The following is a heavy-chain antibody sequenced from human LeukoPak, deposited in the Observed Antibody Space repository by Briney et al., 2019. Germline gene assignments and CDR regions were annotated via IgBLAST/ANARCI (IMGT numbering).Heavy chain of an antibody. V-gene: IGHV3-21*01. Sequence: GGSLRLSCAASGFTFSSYSMNWVRQAPGKGLEWVSSISSSSSYIYYADSVKGRFTIPRDNAKNSLYLQMNSLRAEDTAVYYCARASGSTVMGYFDYWGQGTLVTVSS. CDR1: GFTFSSYS. CDR3: ARASGSTVMGYFDY. CDR2: ISSSSSYI. D-gene: IGHD4-17*01. J-gene: IGHJ4*02.